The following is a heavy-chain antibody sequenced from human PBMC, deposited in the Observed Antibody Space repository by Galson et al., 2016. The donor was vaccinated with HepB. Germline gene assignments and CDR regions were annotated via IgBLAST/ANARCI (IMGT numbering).Heavy chain of an antibody. J-gene: IGHJ4*02. V-gene: IGHV3-21*06. Sequence: SLRLSCAASGFTVSGNYMSWVRQAPGKGLEWVSSIRSSTGFIYYADSVRGRFTISRDNAKTLVYLQMNSLRIEDTGIYYCARDQKVPGPVDFDLWGQGTLVTVSS. CDR2: IRSSTGFI. CDR3: ARDQKVPGPVDFDL. CDR1: GFTVSGNY. D-gene: IGHD2-15*01.